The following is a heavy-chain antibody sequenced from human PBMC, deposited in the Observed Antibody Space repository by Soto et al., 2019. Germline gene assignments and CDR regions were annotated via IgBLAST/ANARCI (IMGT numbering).Heavy chain of an antibody. Sequence: SETLSLTCAVSGGSISSSNWWSWVRQPPGKGLEWIGEIYHSGSTDYNPSLKSRVTISVDKSKNQFSLKLSSVTAADTAVYYCARDLLYGSGVDYWGQGTLVTVSS. CDR2: IYHSGST. J-gene: IGHJ4*02. D-gene: IGHD3-10*01. CDR1: GGSISSSNW. CDR3: ARDLLYGSGVDY. V-gene: IGHV4-4*02.